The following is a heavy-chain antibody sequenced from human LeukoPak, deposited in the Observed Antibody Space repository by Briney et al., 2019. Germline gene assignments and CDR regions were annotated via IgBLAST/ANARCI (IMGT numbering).Heavy chain of an antibody. D-gene: IGHD3/OR15-3a*01. J-gene: IGHJ4*02. CDR3: AKTPRTGGAGWIDY. Sequence: GGSLRLSCAASGFTFDDYAMNWVRQAPGKGLEWVSGISWNSGSIGYADPVKGRFTISRDNAKNSLYLQMNSLRAEDTALYYCAKTPRTGGAGWIDYWGQGTLVTVSS. V-gene: IGHV3-9*01. CDR2: ISWNSGSI. CDR1: GFTFDDYA.